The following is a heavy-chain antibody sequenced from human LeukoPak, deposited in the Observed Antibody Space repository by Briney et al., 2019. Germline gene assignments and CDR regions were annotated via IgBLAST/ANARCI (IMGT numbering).Heavy chain of an antibody. CDR3: GRGTDSSAYYPDY. CDR2: INRSGGT. CDR1: GGSFTGYY. J-gene: IGHJ4*02. V-gene: IGHV4-34*01. D-gene: IGHD3-22*01. Sequence: PSETLSLTCAVYGGSFTGYYWSWIRQPPGKGLEWIGEINRSGGTNYNPSLKSRVTISVEPSKNQFYLQLNSVTGEDTAVEYCGRGTDSSAYYPDYWGQGTLVTVSS.